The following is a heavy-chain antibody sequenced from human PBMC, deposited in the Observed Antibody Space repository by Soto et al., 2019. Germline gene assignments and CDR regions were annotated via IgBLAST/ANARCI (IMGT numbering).Heavy chain of an antibody. J-gene: IGHJ4*02. CDR3: ASSNYGYRDY. D-gene: IGHD5-18*01. Sequence: GGSLRLSCAASGFTFTDYAMSWVRQAPGKGLEWVSAISGSGDTTNYVDSVKGRFTISRDNSKNTLYLQMNSLRVEDTALYYCASSNYGYRDYWGQGTLVTVLL. CDR2: ISGSGDTT. CDR1: GFTFTDYA. V-gene: IGHV3-23*01.